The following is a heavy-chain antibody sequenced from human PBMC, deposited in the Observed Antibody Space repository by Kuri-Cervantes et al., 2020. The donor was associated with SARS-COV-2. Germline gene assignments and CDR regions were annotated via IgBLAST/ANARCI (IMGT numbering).Heavy chain of an antibody. D-gene: IGHD3-22*01. CDR3: ARTYGLLRYVYYMDV. V-gene: IGHV4-34*01. Sequence: SETLSLTCAVYGGSFSGYYWTWIRQSPGKGLEWIGEINHSGSTNYNPSLKSRVVILVDRSQQQFSMRLSSLTAADTAVYYCARTYGLLRYVYYMDVWGKGTAVTVSS. J-gene: IGHJ6*03. CDR2: INHSGST. CDR1: GGSFSGYY.